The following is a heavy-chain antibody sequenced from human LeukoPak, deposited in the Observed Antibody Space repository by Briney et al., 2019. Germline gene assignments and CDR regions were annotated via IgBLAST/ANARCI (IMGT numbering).Heavy chain of an antibody. J-gene: IGHJ3*02. CDR2: IRGSGGST. Sequence: GESLRLSCAASGFTFSSYAMSWVSQAPGRGLEWVSAIRGSGGSTYYADSVKGRFTISRDTSKNTLYLQMNSLRAADTALYYCAKDIGDHYDSSEHAFDIWGQGTMVTVSS. CDR1: GFTFSSYA. D-gene: IGHD3-22*01. CDR3: AKDIGDHYDSSEHAFDI. V-gene: IGHV3-23*01.